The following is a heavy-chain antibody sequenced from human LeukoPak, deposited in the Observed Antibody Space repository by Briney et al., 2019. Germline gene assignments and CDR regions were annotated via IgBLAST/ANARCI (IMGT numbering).Heavy chain of an antibody. V-gene: IGHV3-21*01. Sequence: PGGSLRLSCAASGFTFSSYSMNWVRQAPGKGLDWVSSISSSSSYIYYADSVKGRFTISRDNAKNSLYLQMNSLRAEDTAVYYCARTPSGYDYIWGSYRTYYFDYWGQGTLVTVSS. CDR2: ISSSSSYI. CDR1: GFTFSSYS. J-gene: IGHJ4*02. D-gene: IGHD3-16*02. CDR3: ARTPSGYDYIWGSYRTYYFDY.